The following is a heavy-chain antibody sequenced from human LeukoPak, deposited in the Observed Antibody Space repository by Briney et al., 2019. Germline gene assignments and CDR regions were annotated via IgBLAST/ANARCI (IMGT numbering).Heavy chain of an antibody. J-gene: IGHJ5*02. CDR3: AREIPTRHYYGSGSYYNGWFDP. D-gene: IGHD3-10*01. Sequence: ASVKVSCKASGYTFTSYDINWVRQATGQGLEWMGWMNPNSGNTGYAQKFQGRVTMTRNTSISTAYMELSSLRSEDTAVYYCAREIPTRHYYGSGSYYNGWFDPWGQGTLVTVSS. V-gene: IGHV1-8*01. CDR2: MNPNSGNT. CDR1: GYTFTSYD.